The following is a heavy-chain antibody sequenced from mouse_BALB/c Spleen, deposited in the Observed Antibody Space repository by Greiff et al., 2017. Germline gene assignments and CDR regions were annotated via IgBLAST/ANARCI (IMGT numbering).Heavy chain of an antibody. CDR2: IDPSYGGT. J-gene: IGHJ1*01. Sequence: EVQLQQSGPELEKPGASVKISCKASGYSFTGYNMNWVKQSNGKSLEWIGNIDPSYGGTSYNQKFKGKATLTVDKSSSTAYMQLKSLTSEDSAVYYCAYGYNWYFDVWGAGTTVTVSS. CDR3: AYGYNWYFDV. D-gene: IGHD2-2*01. V-gene: IGHV1-39*01. CDR1: GYSFTGYN.